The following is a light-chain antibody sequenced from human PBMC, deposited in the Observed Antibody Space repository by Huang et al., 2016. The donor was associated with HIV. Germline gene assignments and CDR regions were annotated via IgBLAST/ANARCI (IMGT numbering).Light chain of an antibody. CDR1: QNVLYTSNNKNH. CDR2: WAF. V-gene: IGKV4-1*01. Sequence: DIVLTQSPDSLAVSLGERATINGKSRQNVLYTSNNKNHLAWYQQKPGQPPRLLIYWAFNRESGVPDRFSGSGSGTDFTLTINNVQAEDVAIYYCQQYYHTPVYTFGQGTKLQI. J-gene: IGKJ2*01. CDR3: QQYYHTPVYT.